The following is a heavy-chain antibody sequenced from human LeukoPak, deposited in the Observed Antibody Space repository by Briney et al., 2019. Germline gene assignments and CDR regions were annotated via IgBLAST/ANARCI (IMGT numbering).Heavy chain of an antibody. V-gene: IGHV1-18*01. Sequence: ASVKVSCKASGYTFSNYGIYWVRQAPGQGLEWMGWISAYNGNINSAQKIRGRVAMTTDTSTNTAYMELKSLRSDDTAVYYCARGEDYYGSGSFDYWGQGTLVTVSS. J-gene: IGHJ4*02. D-gene: IGHD3-10*01. CDR3: ARGEDYYGSGSFDY. CDR1: GYTFSNYG. CDR2: ISAYNGNI.